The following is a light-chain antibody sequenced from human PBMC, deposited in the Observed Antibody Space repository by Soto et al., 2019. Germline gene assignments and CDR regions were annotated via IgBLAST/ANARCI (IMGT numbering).Light chain of an antibody. Sequence: QSVLTQPPSVSGAPGQRVTISCTGSSSNIGAGYDVHWYQHLPGTAPKLLIYGNNNRPSGGPERFSGSKSGTSASLAITGLQAEDEAEYYCQSYDSSLSGYVFGTGTKLTVL. CDR2: GNN. CDR3: QSYDSSLSGYV. J-gene: IGLJ1*01. V-gene: IGLV1-40*01. CDR1: SSNIGAGYD.